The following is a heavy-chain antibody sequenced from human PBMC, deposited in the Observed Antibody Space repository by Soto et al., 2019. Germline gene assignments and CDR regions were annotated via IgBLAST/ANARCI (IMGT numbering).Heavy chain of an antibody. CDR2: VSTSIRST. CDR1: GYSFSGYD. V-gene: IGHV1-18*04. CDR3: ARDSGAALYGEDALDI. D-gene: IGHD3-10*01. Sequence: QGKLVQSGPEVKKPGASVKVSCTASGYSFSGYDITWVRQAPGQALAWLGWVSTSIRSTMSAEKLQGRLTMTTDTSTTTVYMELRGLTSDDTAVYYCARDSGAALYGEDALDIWGQGTMVIVSS. J-gene: IGHJ3*02.